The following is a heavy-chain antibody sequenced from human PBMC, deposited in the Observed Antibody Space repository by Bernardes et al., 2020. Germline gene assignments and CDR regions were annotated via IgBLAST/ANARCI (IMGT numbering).Heavy chain of an antibody. J-gene: IGHJ4*02. CDR1: GFTFNSYW. CDR2: INKDGSQE. V-gene: IGHV3-7*01. Sequence: GGSLRLSCAASGFTFNSYWMSWVRQAPGKGLEWVANINKDGSQEYYADSVKGRFTISRDNTKNSLYLQMNSLRGEDTGVYYCTREKKWGQGTLVTVSS. CDR3: TREKK.